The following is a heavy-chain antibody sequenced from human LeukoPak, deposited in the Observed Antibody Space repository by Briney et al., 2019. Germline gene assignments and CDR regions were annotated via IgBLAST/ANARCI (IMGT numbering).Heavy chain of an antibody. CDR2: IYYSGST. V-gene: IGHV4-59*08. Sequence: GSLRLSCAASGFTFSNYAMTWIRQPPGKGLEWIGYIYYSGSTNYNPSLKSRVTISVDTSKNQFSLKLSSVTAADTAVYYCARLDYNKGFNYYYGMDVWGQGTTVTVSS. CDR3: ARLDYNKGFNYYYGMDV. CDR1: GFTFSNYA. J-gene: IGHJ6*02. D-gene: IGHD3-10*01.